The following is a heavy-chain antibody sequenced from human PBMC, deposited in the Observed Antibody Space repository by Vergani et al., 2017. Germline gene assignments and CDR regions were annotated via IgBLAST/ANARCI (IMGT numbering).Heavy chain of an antibody. CDR3: ARGSSGFLTLTSPNCFVP. J-gene: IGHJ5*02. CDR2: ISNSGNTI. V-gene: IGHV3-11*04. CDR1: RFAFSDYY. Sequence: QVQLVESGGGVVQPGRSLRLSCAASRFAFSDYYMSWIRQAPGKGLEWVCQISNSGNTINYAASVKGRFFVSRDNATKSLYLQRNSMIVEDTAVYYCARGSSGFLTLTSPNCFVPWGQGTLVTVS. D-gene: IGHD3-3*01.